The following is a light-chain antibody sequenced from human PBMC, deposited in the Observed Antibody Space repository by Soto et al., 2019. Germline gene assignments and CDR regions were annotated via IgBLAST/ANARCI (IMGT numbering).Light chain of an antibody. J-gene: IGKJ4*01. CDR3: QKHNSAPLT. CDR1: RGITNY. V-gene: IGKV1-27*01. Sequence: DIQMTQSPSSLSASVGDRVTITCRASRGITNYLAWYQQKPGKAPKLLIYSASTLQSGVPSRFSGSGSGTEFTLPISSLQPEDVATYYCQKHNSAPLTFGGGTKVELK. CDR2: SAS.